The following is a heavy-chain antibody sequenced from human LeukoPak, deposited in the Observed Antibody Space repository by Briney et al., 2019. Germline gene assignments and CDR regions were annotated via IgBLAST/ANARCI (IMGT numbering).Heavy chain of an antibody. CDR3: ARGTPMIVVVIMEYDY. Sequence: GGSLRLSCAASGFTFSSYWMSWVRQAPGKGLEWVANIKQDGSEKYYVDSVKGRFTISRDNAKNSLYLQMNSLRAEDTAVYYCARGTPMIVVVIMEYDYWGQGTLVTVSS. CDR1: GFTFSSYW. D-gene: IGHD3-22*01. V-gene: IGHV3-7*01. CDR2: IKQDGSEK. J-gene: IGHJ4*02.